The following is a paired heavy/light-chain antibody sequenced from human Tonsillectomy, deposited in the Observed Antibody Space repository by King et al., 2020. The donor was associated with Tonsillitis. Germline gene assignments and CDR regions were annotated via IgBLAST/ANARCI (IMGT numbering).Heavy chain of an antibody. D-gene: IGHD3-10*01. CDR3: ARNGGEITMVRGVIITWGYYYYYMDV. J-gene: IGHJ6*03. CDR2: INPSGGST. Sequence: QVQLVQSGAEVKKPGASVKVSCKASGYTFTSYYMHWVRQAPGQGLEWMGIINPSGGSTSYAQKFQGRVTMTRDTSTSTVYMELSSLRSEDTAVYYCARNGGEITMVRGVIITWGYYYYYMDVWGKGTTVTVSS. CDR1: GYTFTSYY. V-gene: IGHV1-46*03.
Light chain of an antibody. Sequence: AIRMTQSPSSFSASTGDRVTITCRASQGISSYLAWYQQKPGKAPKLLIYAASTLQSGVPSRFSGSGSGTDFTLTISCLQSEDFATYYCQQYYSYPRLTFGGGTKVEIK. CDR2: AAS. J-gene: IGKJ4*01. CDR1: QGISSY. V-gene: IGKV1-8*01. CDR3: QQYYSYPRLT.